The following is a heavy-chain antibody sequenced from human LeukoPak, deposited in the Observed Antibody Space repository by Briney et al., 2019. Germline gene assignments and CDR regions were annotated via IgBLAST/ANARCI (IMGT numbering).Heavy chain of an antibody. CDR3: ARDTTAASGSYFDY. V-gene: IGHV1-18*01. CDR2: ISPYNGNT. D-gene: IGHD6-13*01. J-gene: IGHJ4*02. Sequence: ASVKVSCKASGCTFTSYGISWVRQAPGQGLEWMGWISPYNGNTNYAQKLQGRVTVTTDTSTSTAYMELRSLRSDDTAVYYCARDTTAASGSYFDYWGQGTLVTVSS. CDR1: GCTFTSYG.